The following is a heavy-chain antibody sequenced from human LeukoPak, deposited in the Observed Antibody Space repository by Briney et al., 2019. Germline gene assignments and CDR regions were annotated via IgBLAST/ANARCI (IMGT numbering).Heavy chain of an antibody. CDR3: AKDVDYGDYVVY. CDR2: IYSGGST. Sequence: GGSLRLSCAASGFTVSSNYMSWVRQAPGKGLEWVSVIYSGGSTYYADSVKGRFTISRDNSKNTLYLQMNSLRAEDTAIYYCAKDVDYGDYVVYWGQGTLVTVSS. D-gene: IGHD4-17*01. CDR1: GFTVSSNY. J-gene: IGHJ4*02. V-gene: IGHV3-53*01.